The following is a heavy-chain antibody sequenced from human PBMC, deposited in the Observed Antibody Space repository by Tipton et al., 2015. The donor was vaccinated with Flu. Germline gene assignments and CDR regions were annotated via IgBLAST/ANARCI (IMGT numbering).Heavy chain of an antibody. CDR1: GGSISSYY. CDR3: ARLYYCDSSGYYYGGWFDP. D-gene: IGHD3-22*01. CDR2: IYYSGST. V-gene: IGHV4-59*01. Sequence: TLSLTCTVSGGSISSYYWSWIRQPPGKGLEWIGYIYYSGSTNYNPSLKSRVTISVDTSKNQFSLKLSSVTAADTAVYYCARLYYCDSSGYYYGGWFDPWGQGTLVTVSP. J-gene: IGHJ5*02.